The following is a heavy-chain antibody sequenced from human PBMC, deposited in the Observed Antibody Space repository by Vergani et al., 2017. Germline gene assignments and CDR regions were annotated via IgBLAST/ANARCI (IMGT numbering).Heavy chain of an antibody. Sequence: QVQLQQWGAGLLKPSETLSLTCGVHGGSFSVYYWSWIRQSPGKGLEWVGAINDIGTTNYNPSLRSRVTISVDTSKTQFSLRLNSVTAADTAVYFCARFRGPCIVGTAFDHWAQGTLVTVSS. V-gene: IGHV4-34*01. CDR2: INDIGTT. CDR3: ARFRGPCIVGTAFDH. CDR1: GGSFSVYY. J-gene: IGHJ4*02. D-gene: IGHD5-12*01.